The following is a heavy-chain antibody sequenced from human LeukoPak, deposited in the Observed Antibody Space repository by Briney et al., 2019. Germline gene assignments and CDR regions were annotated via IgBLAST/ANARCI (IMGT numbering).Heavy chain of an antibody. V-gene: IGHV1-8*01. J-gene: IGHJ4*02. CDR1: GYTFTSYD. CDR2: MNPNSGNT. CDR3: ARGGYSGYDEIGGVDY. D-gene: IGHD5-12*01. Sequence: GASVKVSCKASGYTFTSYDINWVRQATGQGLEWMGWMNPNSGNTGYAQKFQGRVTMTRNTSISTAYMELSSLRSEDTAVYYCARGGYSGYDEIGGVDYWGQGTLVTVSS.